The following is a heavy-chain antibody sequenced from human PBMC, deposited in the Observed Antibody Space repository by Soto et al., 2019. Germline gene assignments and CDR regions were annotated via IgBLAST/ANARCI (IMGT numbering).Heavy chain of an antibody. Sequence: SETLSLTCSVSGYSVSSSDYYWAWIRQPPGKGLEWIGSMLYSGLTYYNPSLKSRVTLSVDTSKHQFSVRLTSVTASDTAVYYCAPLSVSLSGPYGIHVWGQGTTVTVSS. D-gene: IGHD2-15*01. CDR2: MLYSGLT. J-gene: IGHJ6*02. V-gene: IGHV4-39*01. CDR1: GYSVSSSDYY. CDR3: APLSVSLSGPYGIHV.